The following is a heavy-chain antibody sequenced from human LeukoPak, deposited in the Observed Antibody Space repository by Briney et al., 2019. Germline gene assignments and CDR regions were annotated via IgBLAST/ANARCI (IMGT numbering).Heavy chain of an antibody. V-gene: IGHV3-7*03. D-gene: IGHD2-2*01. CDR3: ARDRNHGICSSTSCQAYFQH. Sequence: GGSLRLSCAASGFTFSSYWMSWVRQASGKGLEWVANIKQDGSEKYYVDSVKGRFTISRDNAKNSLYLQMNSLRAEDTAVYYCARDRNHGICSSTSCQAYFQHWGQGTLVTVSS. CDR1: GFTFSSYW. CDR2: IKQDGSEK. J-gene: IGHJ1*01.